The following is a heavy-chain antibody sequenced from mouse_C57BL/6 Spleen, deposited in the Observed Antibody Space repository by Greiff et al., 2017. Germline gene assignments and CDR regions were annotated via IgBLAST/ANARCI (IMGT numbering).Heavy chain of an antibody. J-gene: IGHJ4*01. Sequence: VKLMESGPELVKPGASVKISCKASGYAFSSSWMNWVKQRPGKGLEWIGRIYPGDGDTNYNGKFKGKATLTADKSSSTAYMQLSSLTSEDSAVYFCAPFITTVVIYYAMDYWGQGTSVTVSS. V-gene: IGHV1-82*01. D-gene: IGHD1-1*01. CDR3: APFITTVVIYYAMDY. CDR2: IYPGDGDT. CDR1: GYAFSSSW.